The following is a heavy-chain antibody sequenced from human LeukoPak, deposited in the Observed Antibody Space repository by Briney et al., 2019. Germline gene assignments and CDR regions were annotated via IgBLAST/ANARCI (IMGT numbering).Heavy chain of an antibody. CDR1: GFTFSSYG. D-gene: IGHD3-10*01. CDR3: AKTPLRITMVRGVIPYFDY. CDR2: ISGSGGST. J-gene: IGHJ4*02. Sequence: GGSLRLSCAASGFTFSSYGMSWVRQAPGKGLEWVSAISGSGGSTYYADSVKGRFTISRDNSKNTLYLQMNSLRAEDTAVYYCAKTPLRITMVRGVIPYFDYWGQGTLVTVSS. V-gene: IGHV3-23*01.